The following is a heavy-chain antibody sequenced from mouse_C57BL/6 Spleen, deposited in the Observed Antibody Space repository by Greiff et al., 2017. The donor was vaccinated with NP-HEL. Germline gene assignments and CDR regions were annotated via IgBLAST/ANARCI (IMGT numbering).Heavy chain of an antibody. V-gene: IGHV1-18*01. CDR2: INPNNGGT. CDR1: GYTFTDYN. D-gene: IGHD2-5*01. Sequence: EVQLVESGPELVKPGASVKIPCKASGYTFTDYNMDWMKQSHGKSLEWIGDINPNNGGTIYNQKFKGKATLTVDKSSSTAYMELRSLTSEDTAVYYCARRGYYSNFYWYFDVWGTGTTVTVSS. CDR3: ARRGYYSNFYWYFDV. J-gene: IGHJ1*03.